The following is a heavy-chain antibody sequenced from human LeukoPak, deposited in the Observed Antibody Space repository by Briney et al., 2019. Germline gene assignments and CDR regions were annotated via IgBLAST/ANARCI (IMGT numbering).Heavy chain of an antibody. CDR2: INPNSGGT. J-gene: IGHJ4*02. V-gene: IGHV1-2*02. Sequence: GSVKVSCKASGYTFTGYYMYWVRQAPGQGLEWMGWINPNSGGTNYAQKFQGRVTMTRDTPISTAYMELSRLRSDDTAVYYCARANQHVPEDYWGQGTLVTVSS. CDR3: ARANQHVPEDY. D-gene: IGHD2-2*01. CDR1: GYTFTGYY.